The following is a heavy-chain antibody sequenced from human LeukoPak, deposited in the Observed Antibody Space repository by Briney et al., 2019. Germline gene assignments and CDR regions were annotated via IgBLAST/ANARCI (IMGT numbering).Heavy chain of an antibody. J-gene: IGHJ3*02. CDR2: IYYSGST. V-gene: IGHV4-59*08. CDR3: ARHISSITMIVVRADAFDI. Sequence: SETLSLTCTVSGGSISSYYWSWIRPPPGKGLEWIGYIYYSGSTNYNPSLKSRVTISVDTSKNQFSLKLSSVTAADTAVYYCARHISSITMIVVRADAFDIWGQGTMVTVSS. CDR1: GGSISSYY. D-gene: IGHD3-22*01.